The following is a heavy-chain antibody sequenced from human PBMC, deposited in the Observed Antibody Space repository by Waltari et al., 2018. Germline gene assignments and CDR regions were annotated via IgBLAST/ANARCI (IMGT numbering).Heavy chain of an antibody. D-gene: IGHD3-3*01. J-gene: IGHJ3*02. Sequence: QVQLQESGPGLVKPSETQSLTCAVSGYSISSGYYWGWIRPPPGKGLEWIGSIYHSGSTYYNPSLKSRVTISVDTSKNQFSLKLSSVTAADTAVYYCARHEMGSGATWAFDIWGQGTMVTVSS. CDR2: IYHSGST. V-gene: IGHV4-38-2*01. CDR1: GYSISSGYY. CDR3: ARHEMGSGATWAFDI.